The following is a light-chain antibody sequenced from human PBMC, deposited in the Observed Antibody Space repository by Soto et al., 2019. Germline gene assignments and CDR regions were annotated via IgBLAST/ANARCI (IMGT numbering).Light chain of an antibody. Sequence: NFMLTQPHSVSESPGKTVTISCTRSSGSIASKYVQWYQQRPGSAPTTVIYEDNQRPSGVPDRFSGSIDSSSNSASLTISGLKTEDEADYYCQSYDSSNHRVFGGGTKVTVL. CDR2: EDN. CDR1: SGSIASKY. CDR3: QSYDSSNHRV. V-gene: IGLV6-57*04. J-gene: IGLJ3*02.